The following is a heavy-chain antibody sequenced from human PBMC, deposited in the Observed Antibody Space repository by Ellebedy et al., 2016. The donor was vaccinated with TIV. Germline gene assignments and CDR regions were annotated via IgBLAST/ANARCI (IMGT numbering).Heavy chain of an antibody. CDR1: GGTFSGYV. Sequence: AASVKVSCKASGGTFSGYVINWVRQAPGQGLEWMGGIVPIFDTANYAQKFQGRVTLTADESTSTAYMELSSLRSDDTAVYFCARDDVVRYYDWGRGPRDELVWFDSWGQGTLVTVSS. CDR2: IVPIFDTA. D-gene: IGHD3-9*01. V-gene: IGHV1-69*13. CDR3: ARDDVVRYYDWGRGPRDELVWFDS. J-gene: IGHJ5*01.